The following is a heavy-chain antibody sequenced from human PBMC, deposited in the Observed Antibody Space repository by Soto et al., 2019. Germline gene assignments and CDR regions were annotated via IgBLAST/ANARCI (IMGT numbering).Heavy chain of an antibody. CDR3: ARHSRLAYCSCVICRTYHYYGMDV. D-gene: IGHD2-15*01. J-gene: IGHJ6*02. Sequence: RGESLRIWCKGSGDIFTSYWIGCVCQMPGKGLEWMGIIYPCDSDTRYSPSFQGQVTISADKSISTAYLQWSSLKASDTAMYYCARHSRLAYCSCVICRTYHYYGMDVWYQAATITLFS. CDR1: GDIFTSYW. CDR2: IYPCDSDT. V-gene: IGHV5-51*01.